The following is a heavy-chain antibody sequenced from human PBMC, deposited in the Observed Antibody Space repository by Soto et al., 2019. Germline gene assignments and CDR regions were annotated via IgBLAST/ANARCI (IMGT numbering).Heavy chain of an antibody. Sequence: SEPLSLTCTVSGGSVTNSSYYWGWIRQSPGKGLEWIGSVYYRGRSYSKSSVKSRVTISVDTSKNRCSLSFNSVTASDTAVYFCVSQRTTVPTQAYFDYWGPGALVTVSS. CDR3: VSQRTTVPTQAYFDY. J-gene: IGHJ4*02. V-gene: IGHV4-39*01. D-gene: IGHD4-17*01. CDR2: VYYRGRS. CDR1: GGSVTNSSYY.